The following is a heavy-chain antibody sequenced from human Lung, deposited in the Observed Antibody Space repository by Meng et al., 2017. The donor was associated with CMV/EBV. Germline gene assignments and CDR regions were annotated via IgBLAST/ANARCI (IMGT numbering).Heavy chain of an antibody. CDR2: ISSSGSTI. CDR1: GFTFSSYE. CDR3: AREGVYYDSSGYLFY. V-gene: IGHV3-48*03. Sequence: GGSLRLXXAASGFTFSSYEMNWVRQAPGKGLEWVSYISSSGSTIYYADSVKGRFTISRDNAKNSLYLQMNSLRAEDTAVYYCAREGVYYDSSGYLFYWGQGTLVTVSS. D-gene: IGHD3-22*01. J-gene: IGHJ4*02.